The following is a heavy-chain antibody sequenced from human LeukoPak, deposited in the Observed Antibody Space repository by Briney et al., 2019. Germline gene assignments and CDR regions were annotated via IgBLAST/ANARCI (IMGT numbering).Heavy chain of an antibody. V-gene: IGHV3-23*01. CDR3: ARDISPY. D-gene: IGHD3-9*01. CDR2: TRGSGGRT. CDR1: GFTFSSYA. J-gene: IGHJ4*02. Sequence: PGGSLRLSCAASGFTFSSYAMSWVRQAPGKGREWVSATRGSGGRTYYADSVKGRFTISRDNAKNSLYLQMNSLRAEDTAVYYCARDISPYWGQGTLVTVSS.